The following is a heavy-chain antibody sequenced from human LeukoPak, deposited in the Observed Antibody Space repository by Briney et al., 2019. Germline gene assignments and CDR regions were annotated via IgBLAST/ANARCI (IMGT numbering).Heavy chain of an antibody. J-gene: IGHJ6*02. Sequence: EGSLRLSCAASGFTFSGYPIHWVRQAPGKGLEWVAVISYDGSNKYYADSVKGRFTISRDNSKNTLYLQMNSLRAEDTAVYYCARDHKSASSWYGSFGMDVWGQGTTVTVSS. CDR3: ARDHKSASSWYGSFGMDV. D-gene: IGHD6-13*01. CDR2: ISYDGSNK. V-gene: IGHV3-30*04. CDR1: GFTFSGYP.